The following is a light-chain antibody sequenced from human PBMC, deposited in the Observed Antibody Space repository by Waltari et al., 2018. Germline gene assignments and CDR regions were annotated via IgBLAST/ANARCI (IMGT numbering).Light chain of an antibody. CDR3: CSYAGSYSLV. CDR2: DVS. V-gene: IGLV2-11*01. J-gene: IGLJ3*02. CDR1: SSDVGGYNY. Sequence: QSALTQPRSVSGSPGQSVTISCTGTSSDVGGYNYVSWYQQHPGKAPKLMIYDVSKRPSGAPDRFSAPKSGNTASLTLFGLQAEDAADYYCCSYAGSYSLVFGGWTKLSVL.